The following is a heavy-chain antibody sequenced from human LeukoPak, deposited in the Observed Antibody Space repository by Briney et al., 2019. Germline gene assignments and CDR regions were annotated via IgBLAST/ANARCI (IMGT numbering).Heavy chain of an antibody. V-gene: IGHV3-23*01. CDR3: AGSIPDGTTSRSWLET. J-gene: IGHJ5*02. Sequence: GGSLRLSCAASGFTFSHYAMTGVRQAPGRGLKWVSAISYSGDRTFYADSVKGRFTISRDNSKNALYLQMDSLGPEDTAIYFCAGSIPDGTTSRSWLETWGQRTLGTVSS. CDR1: GFTFSHYA. D-gene: IGHD1-14*01. CDR2: ISYSGDRT.